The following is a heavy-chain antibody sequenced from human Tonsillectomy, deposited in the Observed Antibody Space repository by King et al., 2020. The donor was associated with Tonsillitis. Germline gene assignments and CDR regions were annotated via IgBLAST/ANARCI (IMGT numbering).Heavy chain of an antibody. CDR3: ANDIASRPYRFDY. Sequence: VQLVESGGGLVQPGGSLRLSCAASGFTFSSYAMSWVRQAPGKGLEWVAAISCSGGSTYYADSVKGRFTISRDNSKNTLYVQMNSLRAEDTAVYYCANDIASRPYRFDYWGQGTLVTVSA. J-gene: IGHJ4*02. CDR2: ISCSGGST. V-gene: IGHV3-23*04. D-gene: IGHD6-13*01. CDR1: GFTFSSYA.